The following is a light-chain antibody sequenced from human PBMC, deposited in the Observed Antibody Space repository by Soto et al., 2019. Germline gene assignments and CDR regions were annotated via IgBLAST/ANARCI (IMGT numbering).Light chain of an antibody. J-gene: IGLJ1*01. CDR1: SSDVGGYDY. Sequence: QSALTQPRSVSGSPGQSVTISCTGTSSDVGGYDYVSWYQQHPGKAPKLMISDVTKRPSGVPDRFSGSKSGNTASLTISGLPAEDEADYYCCSYAGYYTHYVFGTGTKVTVL. V-gene: IGLV2-11*01. CDR2: DVT. CDR3: CSYAGYYTHYV.